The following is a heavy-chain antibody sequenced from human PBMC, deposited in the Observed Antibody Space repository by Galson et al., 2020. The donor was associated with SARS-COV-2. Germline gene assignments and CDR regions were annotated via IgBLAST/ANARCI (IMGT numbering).Heavy chain of an antibody. V-gene: IGHV3-33*01. D-gene: IGHD6-19*01. CDR1: GFTFSSYG. J-gene: IGHJ4*02. CDR3: ARDRLGGIGWDYYFDY. CDR2: IWYDGSNK. Sequence: GESLKISCAASGFTFSSYGMHWVRQAPGKGLEWVAVIWYDGSNKYYADSVKGRFTISRDNSKNTLYLQMNSLRAEDTAVYYCARDRLGGIGWDYYFDYWGQGTLVTVSS.